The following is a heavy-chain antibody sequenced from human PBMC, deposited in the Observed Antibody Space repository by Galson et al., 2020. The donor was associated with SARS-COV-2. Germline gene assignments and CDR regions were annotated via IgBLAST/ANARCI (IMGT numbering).Heavy chain of an antibody. J-gene: IGHJ5*02. CDR1: GGSFSDSY. CDR2: DNHPGST. V-gene: IGHV4-34*01. D-gene: IGHD3-22*01. CDR3: ARGTRDITMIVVVMTAVSCHCDL. Sequence: SQASETLSLTCAVYGGSFSDSYWRWLRQPPGRGLECIGEDNHPGSTSHNPSIESRVRISLHASKKQFSLKLSSVTAADSGVYYCARGTRDITMIVVVMTAVSCHCDLWGQGSLVTVSS.